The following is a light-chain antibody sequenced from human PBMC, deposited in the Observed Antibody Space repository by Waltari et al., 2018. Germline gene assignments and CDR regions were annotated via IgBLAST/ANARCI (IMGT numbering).Light chain of an antibody. J-gene: IGKJ1*01. CDR3: QQYGSSPWM. V-gene: IGKV3-20*01. CDR1: RSVSYNY. Sequence: EIVLTQSPGHLSLSPGERAPIPCRASRSVSYNYLAWYQQKPSQAPRLLIYAASSRATGIPDRFSGSGSGTDFTLTITRVEPEDFAVYYCQQYGSSPWMFGQGTKVDIK. CDR2: AAS.